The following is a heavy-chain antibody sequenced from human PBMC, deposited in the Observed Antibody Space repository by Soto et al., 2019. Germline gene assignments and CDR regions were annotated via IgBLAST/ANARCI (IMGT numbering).Heavy chain of an antibody. Sequence: QVQLVQSGGEVKKPGASVKVSCKASGYTVTSYGISWVRQAPGQGLEWMGRISAYNGNTNYAQKLQGRVTMTTDPSTSTAYMERRSLRSDDTAVYYCARVVGALGRWFDPWGQGTLVTVSS. CDR3: ARVVGALGRWFDP. V-gene: IGHV1-18*01. D-gene: IGHD2-15*01. CDR1: GYTVTSYG. J-gene: IGHJ5*02. CDR2: ISAYNGNT.